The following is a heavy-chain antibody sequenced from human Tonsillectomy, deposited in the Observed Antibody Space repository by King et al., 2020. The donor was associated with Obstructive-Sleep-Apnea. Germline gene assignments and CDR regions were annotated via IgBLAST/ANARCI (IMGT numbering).Heavy chain of an antibody. V-gene: IGHV1-18*01. CDR2: ISPYNGVT. Sequence: QLVQSGAEVQKPGASVKVSCKASGYILNSNGVTWVRQAPGQGLEWLGWISPYNGVTNYAHKFQGRVTMTTDTSTSTAYMELRSLRSDDTAVYYCARVVGSSWFDVFDIWGQGTMVTVSS. D-gene: IGHD6-13*01. J-gene: IGHJ3*02. CDR1: GYILNSNG. CDR3: ARVVGSSWFDVFDI.